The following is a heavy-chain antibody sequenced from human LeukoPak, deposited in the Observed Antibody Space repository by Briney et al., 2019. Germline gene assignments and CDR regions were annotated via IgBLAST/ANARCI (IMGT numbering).Heavy chain of an antibody. CDR3: ARGVRYSYGQMYYFDY. V-gene: IGHV1-8*01. Sequence: ASVKVSCKASGYTFTSYDINWVRQATGQGLECMGWMNPNSGNTGYAQKFQGRVTMTRNTSISTAYMELSSLRSEDTAVYYCARGVRYSYGQMYYFDYWGQGTLVTVSS. CDR1: GYTFTSYD. D-gene: IGHD5-18*01. J-gene: IGHJ4*02. CDR2: MNPNSGNT.